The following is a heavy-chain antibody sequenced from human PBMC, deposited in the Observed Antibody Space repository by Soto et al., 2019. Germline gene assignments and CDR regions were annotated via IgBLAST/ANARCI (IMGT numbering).Heavy chain of an antibody. J-gene: IGHJ4*02. CDR1: GFTFSSYG. CDR3: ARDLSYSSGWYGSGGFDY. CDR2: IWYDGSNK. Sequence: GGSLRLSCAASGFTFSSYGMHWVRQAPGKGLEWVAVIWYDGSNKYYADSVKGRFTISRDNSKNTLYLQMNSLRAEDTAVYYCARDLSYSSGWYGSGGFDYWGQGTLVTVSS. V-gene: IGHV3-33*01. D-gene: IGHD6-19*01.